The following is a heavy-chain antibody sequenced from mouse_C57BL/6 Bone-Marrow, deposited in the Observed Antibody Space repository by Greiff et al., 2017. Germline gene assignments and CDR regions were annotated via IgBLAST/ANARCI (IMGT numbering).Heavy chain of an antibody. CDR2: ISSGGDYI. D-gene: IGHD1-1*01. Sequence: EVMLVESGEGLVKPGGSLKLSCAASGFTFSSYAMSWVRQTPEKRLEWVAYISSGGDYIYYADTVKGRFTISRDNARNTLYLQMSSLKSVDTAMYYGTRAQDYYYGSRRYFDVWGTGTTVTVSS. CDR1: GFTFSSYA. CDR3: TRAQDYYYGSRRYFDV. V-gene: IGHV5-9-1*02. J-gene: IGHJ1*03.